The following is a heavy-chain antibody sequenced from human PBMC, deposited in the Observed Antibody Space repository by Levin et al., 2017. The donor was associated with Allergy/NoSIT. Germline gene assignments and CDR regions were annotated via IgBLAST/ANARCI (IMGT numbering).Heavy chain of an antibody. CDR3: ARDNLVGDILTGYFWFDP. V-gene: IGHV1-69*04. CDR1: GGTFSSYT. J-gene: IGHJ5*02. D-gene: IGHD3-9*01. Sequence: PGGSLRLSCKASGGTFSSYTISWVRQAPGQGLEWMGRIIPILGIANYAQKFQGRVTITADKSTSTAYMELSSLRSEDTAVYYCARDNLVGDILTGYFWFDPWGQGTLVTVSS. CDR2: IIPILGIA.